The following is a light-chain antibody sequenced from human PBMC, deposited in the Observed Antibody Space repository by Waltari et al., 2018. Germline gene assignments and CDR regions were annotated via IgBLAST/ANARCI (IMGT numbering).Light chain of an antibody. J-gene: IGLJ2*01. V-gene: IGLV2-8*01. CDR2: EVT. CDR1: SSDVGGYNY. CDR3: SSYAGSNNLL. Sequence: QSALTQPPSASGSPGQSVTISCTGTSSDVGGYNYVSWYQQPPGKAPKVMIYEVTKWPSGVPDRFSGAKSGNTASLTVSGLQAEDEADYYCSSYAGSNNLLFGGGTKLTVL.